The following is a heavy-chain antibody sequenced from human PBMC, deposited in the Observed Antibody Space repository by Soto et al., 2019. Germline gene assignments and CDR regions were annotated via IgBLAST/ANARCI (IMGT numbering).Heavy chain of an antibody. CDR2: IYYSGST. CDR3: ARGNYYDSSSYSGDIGY. CDR1: GGSISSGGYY. D-gene: IGHD3-22*01. V-gene: IGHV4-31*03. Sequence: QVQLQETGPGLVKPSQTLSLTCTVSGGSISSGGYYWSWIRQHPGTGLEWIGYIYYSGSTYYNPSLKSRVTISVERSKNQFSLKRSSVNAVDTAVYYCARGNYYDSSSYSGDIGYWGQGTLVTVSS. J-gene: IGHJ4*02.